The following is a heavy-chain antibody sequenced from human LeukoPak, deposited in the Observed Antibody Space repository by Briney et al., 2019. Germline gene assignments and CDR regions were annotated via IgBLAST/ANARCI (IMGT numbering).Heavy chain of an antibody. CDR3: TRLYSSGWSGNWYFDL. CDR1: GFTFSSYG. J-gene: IGHJ2*01. Sequence: GRSLRLSCAASGFTFSSYGMHWVRQAPGKGLEWVGFIRSKAYGGTTEYAASVKGRFTISRDDSKSIAYLQMNSLKTEDTAVYYCTRLYSSGWSGNWYFDLWGRGTLVTVSS. CDR2: IRSKAYGGTT. D-gene: IGHD6-19*01. V-gene: IGHV3-49*04.